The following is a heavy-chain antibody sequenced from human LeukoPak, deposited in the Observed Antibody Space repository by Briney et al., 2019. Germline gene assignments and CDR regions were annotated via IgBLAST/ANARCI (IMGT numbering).Heavy chain of an antibody. V-gene: IGHV3-66*01. CDR3: ARDASPISEGDGLDV. J-gene: IGHJ6*02. D-gene: IGHD1-26*01. Sequence: GGSLRLSCAASGFTFSSYAMSWVRQAPGKGLECVSVMYSGGRTFYADSVRGRFTISRDNSKNTLNLQMNSLRGEDTAVYYCARDASPISEGDGLDVWGQGTTVTASS. CDR1: GFTFSSYA. CDR2: MYSGGRT.